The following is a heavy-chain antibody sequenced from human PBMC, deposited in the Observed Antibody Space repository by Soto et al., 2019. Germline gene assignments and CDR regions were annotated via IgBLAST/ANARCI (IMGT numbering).Heavy chain of an antibody. CDR2: IYYSGST. D-gene: IGHD3-3*01. CDR3: ARMTYYDFWSGTKNNWFDP. CDR1: GGSISSGVYY. V-gene: IGHV4-31*03. Sequence: SETLSLTCTVSGGSISSGVYYWRWIRQHPGKVLDWIGYIYYSGSTYYNPSLKSRVTISVDTSKNQFSLKLSSVTAADTAVYYCARMTYYDFWSGTKNNWFDPWGQGTLVTVSS. J-gene: IGHJ5*02.